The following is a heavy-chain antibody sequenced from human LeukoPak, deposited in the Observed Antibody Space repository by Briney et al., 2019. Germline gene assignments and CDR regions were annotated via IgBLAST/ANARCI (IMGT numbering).Heavy chain of an antibody. Sequence: GGSLTLSCAASGFTFSGSAIHWVRQASGKGLEWVGRIGTTADNYATAYAASVKGRFTISRDDSKNTAYLQMNSLRAEDTAVYYCATTGYSSSWYYFDYWGQGTLVTVSS. J-gene: IGHJ4*02. V-gene: IGHV3-73*01. CDR2: IGTTADNYAT. CDR3: ATTGYSSSWYYFDY. D-gene: IGHD6-13*01. CDR1: GFTFSGSA.